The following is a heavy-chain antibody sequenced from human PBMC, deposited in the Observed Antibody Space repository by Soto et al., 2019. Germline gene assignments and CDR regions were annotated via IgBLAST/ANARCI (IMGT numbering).Heavy chain of an antibody. Sequence: SETLSLTCTVSGGSISSYYWSWIRQPPGKGLEWIGYIYYSGSTNYNPSLKSRVTISVDTSKNQFSLKLSSVTAADTAVYYCAICGHRSSWYSFDYWGQGILVTVSS. CDR3: AICGHRSSWYSFDY. CDR1: GGSISSYY. J-gene: IGHJ4*02. V-gene: IGHV4-59*01. CDR2: IYYSGST. D-gene: IGHD6-13*01.